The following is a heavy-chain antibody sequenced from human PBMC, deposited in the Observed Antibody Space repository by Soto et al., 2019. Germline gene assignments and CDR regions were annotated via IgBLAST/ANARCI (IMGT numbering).Heavy chain of an antibody. D-gene: IGHD3-3*01. CDR3: AMNDFWSGYYTAGGYYYGMDV. CDR2: INHSGST. V-gene: IGHV4-34*01. Sequence: SETLSLTCAVYGGSLSGYYWSRIRQPPGKGLEWIGEINHSGSTNYNPSLKSRVTVSVDTSKNQFSLKLSSVTAADTAVYYCAMNDFWSGYYTAGGYYYGMDVWGQGTTVTVSS. J-gene: IGHJ6*02. CDR1: GGSLSGYY.